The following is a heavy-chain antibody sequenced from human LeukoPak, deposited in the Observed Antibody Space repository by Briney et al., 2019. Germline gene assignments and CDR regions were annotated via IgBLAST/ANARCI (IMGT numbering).Heavy chain of an antibody. V-gene: IGHV4-38-2*01. CDR3: ARAPVGYSYGLRHIYHMDV. CDR1: GYSIGSSDY. Sequence: SETLSLTCSVSGYSIGSSDYWGWIRQPPGKGLEWIGSIYNRGTNHYNPSLKSRVAISVDTSKKQFSLKLSSVTAADTAMYYCARAPVGYSYGLRHIYHMDVWGKGITVTVSS. J-gene: IGHJ6*03. CDR2: IYNRGTN. D-gene: IGHD5-18*01.